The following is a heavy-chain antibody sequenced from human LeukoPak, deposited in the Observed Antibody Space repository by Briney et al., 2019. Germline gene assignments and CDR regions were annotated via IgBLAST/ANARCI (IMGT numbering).Heavy chain of an antibody. D-gene: IGHD1-26*01. J-gene: IGHJ3*02. Sequence: GGSLRLSCAAFKFAFSSYAMSWVRQAPGKGLEWVSAISGGGGDTYYADSVKGRFTISRDNSKNTLYLQMNSLRAEDTAVYYCGKNRYSGSLSPFDIWGQGTMVTVSS. V-gene: IGHV3-23*01. CDR1: KFAFSSYA. CDR2: ISGGGGDT. CDR3: GKNRYSGSLSPFDI.